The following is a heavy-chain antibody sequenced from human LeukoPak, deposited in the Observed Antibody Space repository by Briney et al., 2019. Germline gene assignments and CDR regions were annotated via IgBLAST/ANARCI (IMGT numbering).Heavy chain of an antibody. D-gene: IGHD6-19*01. J-gene: IGHJ4*02. CDR2: IYYSGST. V-gene: IGHV4-59*01. CDR1: GGSISSYY. CDR3: ARCSYSSGWYNLDY. Sequence: PSETLSLTCTVSGGSISSYYWSWIRQPPGKGLEWIGYIYYSGSTNYNPSLKSRVTISVDTSKNQFSLKLSSVTAADTAVYYCARCSYSSGWYNLDYWGQGTLVTVSS.